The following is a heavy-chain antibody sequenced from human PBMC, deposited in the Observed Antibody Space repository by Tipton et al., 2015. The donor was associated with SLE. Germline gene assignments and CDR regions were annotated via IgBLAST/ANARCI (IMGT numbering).Heavy chain of an antibody. CDR3: ARARNYFGSGLNWFDS. CDR1: GGSISNGDSY. V-gene: IGHV4-31*03. J-gene: IGHJ5*01. CDR2: IHYTGTT. D-gene: IGHD3-10*01. Sequence: TLSLTCTVSGGSISNGDSYWSWIRQHPAKGLEWIGHIHYTGTTDYNPSLKSRVTISVDTSKNQFSLKLSSVTAADTAVYFCARARNYFGSGLNWFDSWGQGTLVTVSS.